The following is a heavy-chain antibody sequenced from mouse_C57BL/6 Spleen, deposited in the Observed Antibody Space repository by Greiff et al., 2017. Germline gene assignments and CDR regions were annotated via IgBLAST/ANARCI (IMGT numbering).Heavy chain of an antibody. Sequence: VESEGGLVQPGSSMKLSCTASGFTFSDYYMAWVRQVPEKGLEWVANINYDGSSTYYLDSLKSRFIISRDNAKNILYLQMSSLKSEDTATYYCARSYDGFLDVWGTGTTVTVSS. J-gene: IGHJ1*03. CDR2: INYDGSST. CDR3: ARSYDGFLDV. D-gene: IGHD2-3*01. CDR1: GFTFSDYY. V-gene: IGHV5-16*01.